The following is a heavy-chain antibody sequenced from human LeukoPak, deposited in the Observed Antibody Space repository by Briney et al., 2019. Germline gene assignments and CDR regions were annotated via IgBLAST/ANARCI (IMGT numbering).Heavy chain of an antibody. D-gene: IGHD1-26*01. J-gene: IGHJ4*02. CDR1: GFTFSSYS. V-gene: IGHV3-21*01. CDR2: IGSSSNYI. Sequence: GGSLRLSCAASGFTFSSYSMNWVRQAPGKGLEWVSSIGSSSNYIYYTDSVKGRFTISRDNAKNSLYLQMNGLRAEDTAVYYCARELPTEAFDYWGQGTLVTVSS. CDR3: ARELPTEAFDY.